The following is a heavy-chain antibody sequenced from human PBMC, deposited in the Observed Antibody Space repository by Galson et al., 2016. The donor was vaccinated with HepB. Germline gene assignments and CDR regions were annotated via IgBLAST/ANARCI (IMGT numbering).Heavy chain of an antibody. J-gene: IGHJ4*02. CDR3: ARDRIAYSSSSATNFDY. Sequence: SLRLSCAASGFMFDDYNMHWVRQGPGKGLEWVSLISWDGTTTYYADSVKGRFSISRDNSKNSLYLQMNSLRPEDTALYYCARDRIAYSSSSATNFDYWGQGTLVTVSS. V-gene: IGHV3-43*01. D-gene: IGHD6-6*01. CDR1: GFMFDDYN. CDR2: ISWDGTTT.